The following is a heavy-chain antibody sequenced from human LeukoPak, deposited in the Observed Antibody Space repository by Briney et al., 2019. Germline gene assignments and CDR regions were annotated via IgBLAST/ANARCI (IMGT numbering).Heavy chain of an antibody. V-gene: IGHV1-2*06. CDR1: GYTFTGYY. CDR3: ARSSGSYRRMDY. D-gene: IGHD3-10*01. J-gene: IGHJ4*02. Sequence: ASVKVSCKAFGYTFTGYYMHWVRQAPGQGLEWMGRINPNSGGTNYAQKFQGRVTMTRDTSISTAYMELSRLRSDDTAVYYCARSSGSYRRMDYWGQGTLVTVSS. CDR2: INPNSGGT.